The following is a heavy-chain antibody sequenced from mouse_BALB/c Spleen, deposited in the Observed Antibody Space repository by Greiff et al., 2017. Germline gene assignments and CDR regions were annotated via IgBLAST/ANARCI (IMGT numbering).Heavy chain of an antibody. Sequence: EVKLMESGGGLVQPGGSRKLSCAASGFTFSSFGMHWVRQAPEKGLEWVAYISSGSSTIYYADTVKGRFTISRDNPKNTLFLQMTSLRSEDTAMYYCARYDYWYFDVWGAGTTVTVSS. CDR2: ISSGSSTI. CDR1: GFTFSSFG. J-gene: IGHJ1*01. V-gene: IGHV5-17*02. D-gene: IGHD2-3*01. CDR3: ARYDYWYFDV.